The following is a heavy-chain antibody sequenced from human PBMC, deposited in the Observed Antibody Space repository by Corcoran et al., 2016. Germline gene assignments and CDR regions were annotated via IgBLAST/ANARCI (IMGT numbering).Heavy chain of an antibody. V-gene: IGHV3-53*01. CDR3: ARAPYYYGSGRYHV. D-gene: IGHD3-10*01. J-gene: IGHJ6*02. CDR1: GFTVSSNY. Sequence: EVQLVESGGGLIQPGGSLRLSCAASGFTVSSNYMSWVRQAPGKGLEWVSVIYSGGSTYYADSVKGRFTISRDNSKNTLYLQMNSLRAEDTAVYYCARAPYYYGSGRYHVWGQGTTVTVSS. CDR2: IYSGGST.